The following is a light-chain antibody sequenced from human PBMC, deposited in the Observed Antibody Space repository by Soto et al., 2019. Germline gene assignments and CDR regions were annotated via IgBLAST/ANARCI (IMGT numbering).Light chain of an antibody. CDR1: ISDVGGYNY. Sequence: QPVLTQPPSAHGSPGQSCTISCTGTISDVGGYNYVSWYQQHPGKAPKLMIYEVSKRPSGVPNRFSGSKSGNTASLTVSGLQAEDEADYYCSSYTGSNNYVFGTGTKVTVL. J-gene: IGLJ1*01. CDR3: SSYTGSNNYV. CDR2: EVS. V-gene: IGLV2-8*01.